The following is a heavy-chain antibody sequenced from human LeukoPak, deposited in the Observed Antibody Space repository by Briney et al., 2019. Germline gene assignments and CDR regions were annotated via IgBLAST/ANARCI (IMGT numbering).Heavy chain of an antibody. J-gene: IGHJ5*02. D-gene: IGHD2-21*01. Sequence: SETLSLTCAVSGYSISSGYYWGWIRQPPGKGLEWIGSIYHSGSTYYNPSLKSRVTISVDTSKNQFSLKLSSVTAADTAVYYCARASLIPYNWFDPWGQGTLVTVSS. CDR3: ARASLIPYNWFDP. CDR1: GYSISSGYY. V-gene: IGHV4-38-2*01. CDR2: IYHSGST.